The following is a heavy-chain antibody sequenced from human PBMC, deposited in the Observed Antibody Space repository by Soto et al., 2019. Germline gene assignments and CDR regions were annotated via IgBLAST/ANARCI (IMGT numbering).Heavy chain of an antibody. CDR1: GGSFSGYY. CDR3: ARVSGGLRWRRYDDY. D-gene: IGHD5-12*01. J-gene: IGHJ4*02. Sequence: QVQLQQWGAGLLKPSETLSLTCAVYGGSFSGYYWSWIRQPPGKGLEWIGEINHSGSTNYNPSLKSRVTISVDTSKNQFPLKLSSVTAADTALYYCARVSGGLRWRRYDDYWGQGTLVTVSS. CDR2: INHSGST. V-gene: IGHV4-34*01.